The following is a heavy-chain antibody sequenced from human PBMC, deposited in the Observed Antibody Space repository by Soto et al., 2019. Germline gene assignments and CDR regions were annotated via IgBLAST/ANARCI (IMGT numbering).Heavy chain of an antibody. J-gene: IGHJ4*02. Sequence: QVQLQESGPGLVKPSQTLSLTCTVSGGSISSGGYYWSWIRQHPGKGLEWIGYIYYSGSTYYNPSLKSRGXXSXDTSKNQFSLKLSSVTAADTAVYYCARSGYSYGPNPLLYWGQGTLVTVSS. CDR2: IYYSGST. D-gene: IGHD5-18*01. V-gene: IGHV4-31*03. CDR3: ARSGYSYGPNPLLY. CDR1: GGSISSGGYY.